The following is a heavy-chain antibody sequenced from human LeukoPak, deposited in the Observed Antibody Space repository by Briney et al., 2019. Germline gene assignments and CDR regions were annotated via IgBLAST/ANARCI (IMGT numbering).Heavy chain of an antibody. V-gene: IGHV3-23*01. CDR2: ISGSGGTT. CDR1: GFAFDSFA. J-gene: IGHJ4*02. CDR3: ARGGAYYYGSGSYPFDY. D-gene: IGHD3-10*01. Sequence: PGGSLRLSCAASGFAFDSFAMTWVRQAPGKGLEWVSSISGSGGTTYYADSLKGRATISGDNSKNTLYLQMNSLRAEDTAVYYCARGGAYYYGSGSYPFDYWGQGTLVTVSS.